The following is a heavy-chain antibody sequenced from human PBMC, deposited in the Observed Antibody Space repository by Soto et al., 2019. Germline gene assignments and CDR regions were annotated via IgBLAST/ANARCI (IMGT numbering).Heavy chain of an antibody. J-gene: IGHJ5*02. CDR1: GFTFSSYA. V-gene: IGHV3-23*01. CDR2: ISSSGGST. CDR3: AKFYGGNSAHTYTIDP. D-gene: IGHD2-21*02. Sequence: EVQLLESGGGLVQPGGSLRLSCAASGFTFSSYAMSWVRQAPGKGLEWVSTISSSGGSTHYADSVKGRFTISRDNSKNTPYLQMNSLRAEDTAVYYCAKFYGGNSAHTYTIDPWGQGTLVPVSS.